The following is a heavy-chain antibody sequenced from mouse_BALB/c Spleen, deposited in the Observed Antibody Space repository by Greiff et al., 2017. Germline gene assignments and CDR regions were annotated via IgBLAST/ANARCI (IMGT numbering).Heavy chain of an antibody. J-gene: IGHJ2*01. V-gene: IGHV7-3*02. CDR2: IRNKANGYTT. CDR1: GFTFTDYY. CDR3: ARDDYGSSYVY. Sequence: EVQGVESGGGLVQPGGSLRLSCATSGFTFTDYYMSWVRQPPGKALEWLGFIRNKANGYTTEYSASVKGRFTISRDNSQSILYLQMNTLRAEDSATYSCARDDYGSSYVYWGQGTTLTVSS. D-gene: IGHD1-1*01.